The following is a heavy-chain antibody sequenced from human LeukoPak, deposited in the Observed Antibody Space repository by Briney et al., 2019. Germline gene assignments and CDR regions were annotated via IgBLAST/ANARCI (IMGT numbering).Heavy chain of an antibody. CDR1: GYSLHSYW. CDR2: FYPRESDT. V-gene: IGHV5-51*01. Sequence: GEALKIPWKGSGYSLHSYWIGWVRQMPGKGMGRMGIFYPRESDTRYSASFQGQVTISADKSISTAYLQWSSLKASDTAMYYCASSYCGGDCYSDDAFDIWGQGTMVTVSS. CDR3: ASSYCGGDCYSDDAFDI. J-gene: IGHJ3*02. D-gene: IGHD2-21*01.